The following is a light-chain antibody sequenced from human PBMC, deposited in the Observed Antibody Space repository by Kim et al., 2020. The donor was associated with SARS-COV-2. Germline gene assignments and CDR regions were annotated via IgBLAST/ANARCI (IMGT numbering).Light chain of an antibody. CDR1: SSDVGGYNY. Sequence: QSALTQPASVSGSPGQSITISCTGTSSDVGGYNYVSWYQQHPGKAPKLMIFDVSKRPSGVSNRFSGSKSGNTASLTISGLQAEDETDYYCTSYTTSGTYLFGTGTKGTVL. CDR2: DVS. J-gene: IGLJ1*01. V-gene: IGLV2-14*03. CDR3: TSYTTSGTYL.